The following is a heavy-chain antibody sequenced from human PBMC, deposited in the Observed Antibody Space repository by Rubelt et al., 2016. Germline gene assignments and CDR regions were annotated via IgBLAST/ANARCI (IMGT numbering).Heavy chain of an antibody. J-gene: IGHJ4*02. CDR2: IYYSGST. D-gene: IGHD3-10*01. CDR1: GGSISSYY. CDR3: ARGSRYYYGSGRYYTY. V-gene: IGHV4-59*12. Sequence: QVQLQESGPGLVKPSETLSLTCTVSGGSISSYYWSWIRQPPGKGLEWIGYIYYSGSTNYNPSLKSRVTISVDTSKNQFALKLRSVTAADTAVYYCARGSRYYYGSGRYYTYWGQGTLVTVSS.